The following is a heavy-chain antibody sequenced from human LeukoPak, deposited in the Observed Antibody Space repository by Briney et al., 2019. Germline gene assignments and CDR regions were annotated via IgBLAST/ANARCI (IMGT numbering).Heavy chain of an antibody. J-gene: IGHJ6*03. CDR1: GFTFSSYN. D-gene: IGHD1-1*01. Sequence: GGSLRLSCAASGFTFSSYNMNWVRQAPGKGLEWVSYISSSSSYIYYADSVKGRFTISRDNAKNSLYLQMNSLRAEDTAVYYCARNPRYRVGDYYYYMDVWGKGTTVTVS. CDR2: ISSSSSYI. CDR3: ARNPRYRVGDYYYYMDV. V-gene: IGHV3-21*01.